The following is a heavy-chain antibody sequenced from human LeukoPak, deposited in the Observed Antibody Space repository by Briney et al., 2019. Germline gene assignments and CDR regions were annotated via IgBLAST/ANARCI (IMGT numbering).Heavy chain of an antibody. CDR3: AREQPTVTTMIVVVGGPLVVYGMDV. Sequence: TSETLSLTCTVSGGSISSSSYYWGWIRQPPGKGLEWIGSIYYSGSTYYNPSLKSRVTISVDTSKNQFSLKLSSVTAADTAVYYCAREQPTVTTMIVVVGGPLVVYGMDVWGQGTTVTVSS. J-gene: IGHJ6*02. CDR1: GGSISSSSYY. CDR2: IYYSGST. D-gene: IGHD3-22*01. V-gene: IGHV4-39*07.